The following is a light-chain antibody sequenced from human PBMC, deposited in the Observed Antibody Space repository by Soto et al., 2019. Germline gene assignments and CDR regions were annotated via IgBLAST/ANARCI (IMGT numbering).Light chain of an antibody. V-gene: IGKV3-15*01. CDR2: GAS. Sequence: ERGMTQSPATPFVSPGEKATFSCRASQSVSSKLAWYQQKPGQAPRVLIHGASTRATGIPARFSGSGSGTEFTLTISSLQSEDFAVYYCQHYNDWPPTWTLGQGTKV. CDR3: QHYNDWPPTWT. CDR1: QSVSSK. J-gene: IGKJ1*01.